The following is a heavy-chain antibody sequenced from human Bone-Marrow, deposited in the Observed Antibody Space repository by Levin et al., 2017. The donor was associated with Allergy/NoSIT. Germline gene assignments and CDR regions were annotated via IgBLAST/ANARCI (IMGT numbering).Heavy chain of an antibody. CDR2: IYWNDEK. V-gene: IGHV2-5*01. D-gene: IGHD3-10*01. CDR3: AHISGIEVILLEEDYFDY. Sequence: SGPTLVKPTQTLTLTCTFSGFSLSTSGVGVSWIRQPPGKPLEWLALIYWNDEKRYIPSLQSRLTITKDTSKNQVVLTMTNLDPVDQATDYCAHISGIEVILLEEDYFDYWGQGTLVTVSS. CDR1: GFSLSTSGVG. J-gene: IGHJ4*02.